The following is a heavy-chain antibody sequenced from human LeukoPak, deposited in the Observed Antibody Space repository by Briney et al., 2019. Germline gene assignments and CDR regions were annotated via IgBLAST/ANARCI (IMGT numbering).Heavy chain of an antibody. J-gene: IGHJ4*02. CDR2: IWYDGSNK. V-gene: IGHV3-33*01. Sequence: QPGRSLRLSCAASGFTFSSYGMHWVRQAPGKGLEWVAVIWYDGSNKYYADSVKGRFTISRDNSKNTLYLQMNSLRAEDTAVYYCVRDGDYTVDFDYWGQGTLVTVSS. CDR3: VRDGDYTVDFDY. D-gene: IGHD2-2*02. CDR1: GFTFSSYG.